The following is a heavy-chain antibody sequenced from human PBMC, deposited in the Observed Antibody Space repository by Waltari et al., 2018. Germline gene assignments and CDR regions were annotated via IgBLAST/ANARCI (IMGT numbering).Heavy chain of an antibody. CDR2: IDSGGST. CDR1: GFTVSSNY. V-gene: IGHV3-53*01. CDR3: ATGGSGLGYYFDY. Sequence: EVQLVESGGGLIQPGGSLRLSCAASGFTVSSNYMSWVRQAPGKGLEWVSVIDSGGSTYYADSVKGRFTISRDNSKNTLYLQMNSLRAEDTAVYYCATGGSGLGYYFDYWGQGTLVTVSS. J-gene: IGHJ4*02. D-gene: IGHD7-27*01.